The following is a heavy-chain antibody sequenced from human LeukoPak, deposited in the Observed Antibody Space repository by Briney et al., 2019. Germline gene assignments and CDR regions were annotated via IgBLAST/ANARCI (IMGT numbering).Heavy chain of an antibody. CDR1: GFTFSSYS. CDR2: ISSSSSYI. CDR3: ARALKRWLQFAGDY. Sequence: GGSLRLSCAASGFTFSSYSMNSVRQAPGEGLEWVSSISSSSSYIYYADSVKGRFTISRDNAKNALYLQMNSLRAEDTAVYYCARALKRWLQFAGDYWGQGTLVTVSS. V-gene: IGHV3-21*01. J-gene: IGHJ4*02. D-gene: IGHD5-24*01.